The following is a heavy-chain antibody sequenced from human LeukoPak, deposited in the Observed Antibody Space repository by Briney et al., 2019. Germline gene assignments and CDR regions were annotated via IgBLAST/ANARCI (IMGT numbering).Heavy chain of an antibody. CDR2: FDPEDGET. D-gene: IGHD5-24*01. J-gene: IGHJ4*02. CDR1: GYTLTELS. CDR3: ATVLMATPLGTVDY. V-gene: IGHV1-24*01. Sequence: ASVKVSCKVSGYTLTELSMHWVRQAPGKGLEWMGGFDPEDGETIYAQKFQGRVTMTEDTSTDTAYMELSSLRSEDKAVYYCATVLMATPLGTVDYWGQGTLVTVSS.